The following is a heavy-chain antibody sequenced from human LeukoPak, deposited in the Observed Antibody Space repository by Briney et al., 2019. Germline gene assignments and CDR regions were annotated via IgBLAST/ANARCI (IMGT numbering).Heavy chain of an antibody. Sequence: SVKVSCKSSGGXFSDYSISWVRQAPGQGLKWMGRIIAILDTAHYAQKFQGRFTITADKSTTTVYMELSSLRSDDTAVYYCVRSGYDYDWFDPWGQGTLVTVPS. CDR3: VRSGYDYDWFDP. CDR2: IIAILDTA. CDR1: GGXFSDYS. V-gene: IGHV1-69*08. J-gene: IGHJ5*02. D-gene: IGHD5-12*01.